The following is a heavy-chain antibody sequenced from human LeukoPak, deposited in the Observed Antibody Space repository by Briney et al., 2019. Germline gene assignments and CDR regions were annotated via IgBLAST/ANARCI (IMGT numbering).Heavy chain of an antibody. J-gene: IGHJ4*02. V-gene: IGHV3-30*16. CDR1: GFTSNSYN. CDR3: ARVATIAVTGMDY. CDR2: ISYDGSNK. D-gene: IGHD6-19*01. Sequence: GGTPRLSCAASGFTSNSYNIHCGPDTPRKGHERGALISYDGSNKYYADSVKGRFTISRDNSKNTLYLQMNSLRAEDTALYYCARVATIAVTGMDYWGQGTLVTVSS.